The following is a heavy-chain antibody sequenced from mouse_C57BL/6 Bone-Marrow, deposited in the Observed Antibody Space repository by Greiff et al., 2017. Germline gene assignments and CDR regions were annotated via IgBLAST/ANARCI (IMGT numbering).Heavy chain of an antibody. CDR1: GYTFTGYW. CDR3: ARCPHYYGSSSYYAMDY. J-gene: IGHJ4*01. CDR2: ILPGSGST. V-gene: IGHV1-9*01. D-gene: IGHD1-1*01. Sequence: QVQLQQSGAELMKPGASVKLSCKATGYTFTGYWIEWVKQRPGHGLEWIGEILPGSGSTNYNEKFKGKATFTADTSSNTAYMQLSSLTTEDSAIYYCARCPHYYGSSSYYAMDYWGQGTSVTVSS.